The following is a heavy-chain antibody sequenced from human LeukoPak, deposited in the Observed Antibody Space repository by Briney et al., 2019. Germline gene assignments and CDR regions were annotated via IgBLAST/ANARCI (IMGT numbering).Heavy chain of an antibody. V-gene: IGHV3-15*01. D-gene: IGHD1-26*01. CDR1: GFTFSNVW. CDR3: TTESRWEMGVDLGTDI. Sequence: GGSLRLSCAVSGFTFSNVWMSWVRQVPGKGLEWVGRIKSKIDGGTTDYAAPVKGRFSISRDDSKNTLYLQMNSLKTEDTAVYFCTTESRWEMGVDLGTDIWGQGTTVIVSS. J-gene: IGHJ6*02. CDR2: IKSKIDGGTT.